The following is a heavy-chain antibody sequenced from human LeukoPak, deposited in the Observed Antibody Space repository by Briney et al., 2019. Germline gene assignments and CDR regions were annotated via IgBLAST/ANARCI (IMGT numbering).Heavy chain of an antibody. V-gene: IGHV1-18*01. CDR2: ISAYNGNT. J-gene: IGHJ6*02. CDR3: ARDQGATIPHYYYYYGMDV. Sequence: GASVTVSRKASGYTSTSYGISWVRQAPGQGLEWMGWISAYNGNTNYAQKLQGRVTMTTDTSTSTAYMELRSLRSDDTAVYYCARDQGATIPHYYYYYGMDVWGQGTTVTVSS. CDR1: GYTSTSYG. D-gene: IGHD5-12*01.